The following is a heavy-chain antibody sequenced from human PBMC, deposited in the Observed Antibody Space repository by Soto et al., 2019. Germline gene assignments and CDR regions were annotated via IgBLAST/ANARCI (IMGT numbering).Heavy chain of an antibody. CDR3: ATDRIGDCSGGSCFRYFQH. Sequence: GGSLRLSCAASGLTFSRYGMHWVRQAPGKGPERVAVIWYEGSNKYYTDSFKCRFTISRDTSRNTLDLQMNSLRAEDTAVYYCATDRIGDCSGGSCFRYFQHWGQGTLVTVSS. J-gene: IGHJ1*01. V-gene: IGHV3-33*03. CDR2: IWYEGSNK. CDR1: GLTFSRYG. D-gene: IGHD2-15*01.